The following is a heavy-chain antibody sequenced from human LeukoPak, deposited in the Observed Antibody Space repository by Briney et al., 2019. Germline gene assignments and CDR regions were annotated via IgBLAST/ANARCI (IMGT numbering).Heavy chain of an antibody. Sequence: GGSLRLSCAASGFTFSSYAMSWVRQASGEGLEWVSAISGSGGSTYYADSVKGRFTISRDNSKNTLYLQMNSLRAEDTAVYYCAKVGGTSDYYGMDVWGKGTTVTVSS. V-gene: IGHV3-23*01. D-gene: IGHD2-2*01. CDR2: ISGSGGST. J-gene: IGHJ6*04. CDR1: GFTFSSYA. CDR3: AKVGGTSDYYGMDV.